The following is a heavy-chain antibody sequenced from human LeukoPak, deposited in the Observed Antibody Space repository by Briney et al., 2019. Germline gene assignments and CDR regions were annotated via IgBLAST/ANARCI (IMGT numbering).Heavy chain of an antibody. J-gene: IGHJ4*02. CDR2: IYYSGST. CDR1: GGSISSHY. D-gene: IGHD2-8*01. V-gene: IGHV4-59*11. CDR3: ARVRERLSPYFDY. Sequence: SETLPLTCTVSGGSISSHYWSWIRQPPGKGLEWIGYIYYSGSTNYNPSLKSRVTISVDTSKNQFSLKLSSVTAADTAVYYCARVRERLSPYFDYWGQGTLVTVSS.